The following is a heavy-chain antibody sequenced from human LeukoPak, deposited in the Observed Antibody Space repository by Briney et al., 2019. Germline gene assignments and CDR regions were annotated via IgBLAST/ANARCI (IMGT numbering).Heavy chain of an antibody. V-gene: IGHV1-2*02. CDR1: GYTFTGYY. CDR3: AMGSGKKWNDVMDY. J-gene: IGHJ4*02. CDR2: INPNSGGT. D-gene: IGHD1-1*01. Sequence: ASVKVSCKASGYTFTGYYMHWVRQAPGQGLECMGWINPNSGGTNYAQKFQGRVTMTRDTSISTAYMELSRLRSDDTAVYYCAMGSGKKWNDVMDYWGQGTLVTVSS.